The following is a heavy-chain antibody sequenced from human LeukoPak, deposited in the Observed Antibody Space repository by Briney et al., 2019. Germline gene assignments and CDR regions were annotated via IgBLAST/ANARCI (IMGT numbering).Heavy chain of an antibody. D-gene: IGHD4-23*01. CDR3: ARDQLPYGMDV. CDR1: GASINSVDYY. Sequence: SQTLSLTCTVSGASINSVDYYWSWIRQPPGRGLEWIGYISSSGSTFYSPSLKSRLTLSVDTSKNQFSLRLRSVTAADTAMYYCARDQLPYGMDVWGRGTTVTVSS. CDR2: ISSSGST. J-gene: IGHJ6*02. V-gene: IGHV4-30-4*01.